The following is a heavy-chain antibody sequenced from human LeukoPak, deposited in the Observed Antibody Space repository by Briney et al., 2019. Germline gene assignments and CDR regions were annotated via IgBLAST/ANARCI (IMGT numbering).Heavy chain of an antibody. Sequence: GASVKVSCKTSGYTFTSYGVSWVRQAPGQGLAWMGWISGYNGVTRYPQTFQDRITMTTDTSASTVDMELKNLTSDDTAVYFCARDFSNFGDFWDQGTLITVSA. CDR1: GYTFTSYG. J-gene: IGHJ4*02. CDR3: ARDFSNFGDF. CDR2: ISGYNGVT. V-gene: IGHV1-18*01. D-gene: IGHD3-3*01.